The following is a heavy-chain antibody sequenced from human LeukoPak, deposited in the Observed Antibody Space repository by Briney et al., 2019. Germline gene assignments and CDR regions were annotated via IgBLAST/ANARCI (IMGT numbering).Heavy chain of an antibody. Sequence: ASVKVSCKAAGYTFTDHFMHWVRQAPGQGLEWMGWINPNSSDTKYAQTFQGRVTMTRDTATSTAYMELNGLRSDDTAVYYCARVRRAGLLEWLFWGQGTLVTVSS. J-gene: IGHJ4*02. V-gene: IGHV1-2*02. CDR2: INPNSSDT. CDR1: GYTFTDHF. CDR3: ARVRRAGLLEWLF. D-gene: IGHD3-3*01.